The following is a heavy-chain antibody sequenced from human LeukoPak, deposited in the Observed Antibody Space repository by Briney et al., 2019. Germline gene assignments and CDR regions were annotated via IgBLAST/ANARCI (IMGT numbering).Heavy chain of an antibody. CDR3: ARGYSSSWSQHYYYYYYGMDV. D-gene: IGHD6-13*01. CDR2: IYYSGST. Sequence: SETLSLTCAVYGGSFSSYYWGWIRQPPGKGLEWIGSIYYSGSTYYNPSLKSRVTISVDTSKNQFSLKLSSVTAADTAVYYCARGYSSSWSQHYYYYYYGMDVWGQGTTVTVSS. V-gene: IGHV4-39*07. J-gene: IGHJ6*02. CDR1: GGSFSSYY.